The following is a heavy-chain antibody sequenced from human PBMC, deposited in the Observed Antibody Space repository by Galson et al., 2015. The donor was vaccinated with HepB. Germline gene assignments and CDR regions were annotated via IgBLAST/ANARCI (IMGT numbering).Heavy chain of an antibody. CDR3: GKDGNSYASSGPDY. J-gene: IGHJ4*02. CDR1: GFTFDDYA. Sequence: SLRLSCAASGFTFDDYAMHWVRQAPGTGLEWVSGISWNSGTIGYADSVKGRFTISRDNAKNSLYLQMNSLRGEDTALYYCGKDGNSYASSGPDYWGQGTLVTVSS. D-gene: IGHD6-19*01. CDR2: ISWNSGTI. V-gene: IGHV3-9*01.